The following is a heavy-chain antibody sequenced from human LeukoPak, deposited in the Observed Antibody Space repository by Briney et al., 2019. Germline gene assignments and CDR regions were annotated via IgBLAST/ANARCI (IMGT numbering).Heavy chain of an antibody. D-gene: IGHD3-10*01. Sequence: SETLSLTCAVYGGSFSGYYWSWIRQPPGKGLEWIGEINHSGSTNYNPSLKSRVTISVDTSKNQFSLKLSSVTAADTAVYYGARRYGSGSYYYYYGMDVWGKGTTVTASS. CDR3: ARRYGSGSYYYYYGMDV. CDR2: INHSGST. V-gene: IGHV4-34*01. CDR1: GGSFSGYY. J-gene: IGHJ6*04.